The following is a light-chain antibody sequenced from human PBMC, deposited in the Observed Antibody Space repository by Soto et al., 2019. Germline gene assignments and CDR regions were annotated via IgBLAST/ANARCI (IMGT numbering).Light chain of an antibody. Sequence: SYELTQPPSVSVAPGQTARITCGENNIGRKSVRWYQQKSGQAPVLVLYADSDRPSGIPERFSGSNSGDTATLTISRVESGDEADYFCQVWDSNRVQVVFGGGTKLTVL. CDR2: ADS. CDR3: QVWDSNRVQVV. V-gene: IGLV3-21*02. CDR1: NIGRKS. J-gene: IGLJ2*01.